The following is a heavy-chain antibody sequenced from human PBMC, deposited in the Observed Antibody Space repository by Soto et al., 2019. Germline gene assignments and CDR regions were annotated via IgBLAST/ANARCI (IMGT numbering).Heavy chain of an antibody. J-gene: IGHJ5*02. CDR2: IYYSGST. Sequence: SETLSLTCTVSGVSLSSYYWSWIRPTPGKGLEWIGYIYYSGSTNYNPSLKSRVTISVDTSKNQFSLKLSSVTAADTAVYYCARTLEIHPSLVYWFDPWGQGTLVTVSS. CDR1: GVSLSSYY. D-gene: IGHD1-7*01. CDR3: ARTLEIHPSLVYWFDP. V-gene: IGHV4-59*08.